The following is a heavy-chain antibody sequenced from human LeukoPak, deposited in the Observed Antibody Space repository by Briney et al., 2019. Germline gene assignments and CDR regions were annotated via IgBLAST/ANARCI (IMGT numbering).Heavy chain of an antibody. CDR1: GFTFNDAR. J-gene: IGHJ6*02. CDR3: ARGLAAAAHYYYGMDV. V-gene: IGHV3-15*01. Sequence: GGSLRLSCAASGFTFNDARMSWVRQAPGKGLEWVGRIRSKTDVGTADYAAPVKGRFTISRDNAKNSLYLQMNSLRAEDTAVYYCARGLAAAAHYYYGMDVWGQGTTVTVSS. D-gene: IGHD6-13*01. CDR2: IRSKTDVGTA.